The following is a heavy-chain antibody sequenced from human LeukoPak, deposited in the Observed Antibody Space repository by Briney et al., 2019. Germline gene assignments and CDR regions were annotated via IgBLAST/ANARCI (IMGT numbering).Heavy chain of an antibody. Sequence: GESLKIPCKGSGYSFTSYWIGWVRQMPGKGLEWMGIIYPGDSDTRYSPSFQGQVTISADKSISTAYLQWSSLKASDTAMYYCARARAAANDYFDYWGQGTLVTVSS. D-gene: IGHD6-13*01. V-gene: IGHV5-51*01. CDR1: GYSFTSYW. CDR2: IYPGDSDT. J-gene: IGHJ4*02. CDR3: ARARAAANDYFDY.